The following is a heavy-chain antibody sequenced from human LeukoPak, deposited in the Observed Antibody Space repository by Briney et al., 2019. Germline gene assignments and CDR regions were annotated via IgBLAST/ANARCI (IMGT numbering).Heavy chain of an antibody. CDR1: GGSISRTNW. Sequence: SGTLSLTCDVSGGSISRTNWWSWVRQSPGQGLEWIGEISLSGRTNYNPSLQSRVTMSLDESKNQLSLDLASVTAADTAVYYCSRESGAFSPFGYWGQGTVVTVHS. CDR3: SRESGAFSPFGY. CDR2: ISLSGRT. D-gene: IGHD1-26*01. J-gene: IGHJ4*02. V-gene: IGHV4-4*02.